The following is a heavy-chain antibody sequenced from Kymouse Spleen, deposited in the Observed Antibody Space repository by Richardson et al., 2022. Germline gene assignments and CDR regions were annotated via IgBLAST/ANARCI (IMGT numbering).Heavy chain of an antibody. CDR3: AKDGYDILTGYPLFDY. J-gene: IGHJ4*02. CDR2: ISGSGGST. D-gene: IGHD3-9*01. CDR1: GFTFSSYA. Sequence: EVQLVESGGGLVQPGGSLRLSCAASGFTFSSYAMSWVRQAPGKGLEWVSAISGSGGSTYYADSVKGRFTISRDNSKNTLYLQMNSLRAEDTAVYYCAKDGYDILTGYPLFDYWGQGTLVTVSS. V-gene: IGHV3-23*04.